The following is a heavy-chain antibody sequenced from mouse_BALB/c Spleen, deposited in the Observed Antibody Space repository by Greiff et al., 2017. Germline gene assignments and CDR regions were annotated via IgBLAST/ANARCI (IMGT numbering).Heavy chain of an antibody. V-gene: IGHV5-12-2*01. D-gene: IGHD2-2*01. CDR3: TRHRDGYDEYFDV. J-gene: IGHJ1*01. Sequence: EVKVVESGGGLVQPGGSLKLSCAASGFTFSSYTLSWVRQTPEKRLEWVAYISNGGGSTYYPDTVKGRFTISRDNAKNTLYLQMSSLKSEDTAMYYCTRHRDGYDEYFDVWGAGTTVTVSS. CDR2: ISNGGGST. CDR1: GFTFSSYT.